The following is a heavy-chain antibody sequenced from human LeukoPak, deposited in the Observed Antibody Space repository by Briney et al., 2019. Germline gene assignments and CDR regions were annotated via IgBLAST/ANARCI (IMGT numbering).Heavy chain of an antibody. CDR1: GGSFSTYF. V-gene: IGHV4-34*01. CDR3: ARDYGEWLVPSS. CDR2: IRQSGGT. D-gene: IGHD6-19*01. J-gene: IGHJ5*02. Sequence: KSSETLSLTCAVYGGSFSTYFLSWIRQAPGKGLEWIGEIRQSGGTNYNPSLKSRLTISVDTSKNQFSLKLNSVTAADTAVYYCARDYGEWLVPSSWGQGTVVTVSS.